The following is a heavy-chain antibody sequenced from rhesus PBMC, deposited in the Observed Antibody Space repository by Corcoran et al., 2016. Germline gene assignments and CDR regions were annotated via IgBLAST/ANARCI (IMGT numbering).Heavy chain of an antibody. D-gene: IGHD1-44*01. Sequence: QVTLKESGPALVKPTQTLTLTCTFSGFSISTTGTGVGWIRQPPGKALEWLASIYWNDSKYYSTSLMSRLTISKDTSKNQVVLTMTNMDPVDTATYYCARIVGTTRFDYWGQGVLVTVSS. CDR2: IYWNDSK. CDR1: GFSISTTGTG. CDR3: ARIVGTTRFDY. J-gene: IGHJ4*01. V-gene: IGHV2-95*01.